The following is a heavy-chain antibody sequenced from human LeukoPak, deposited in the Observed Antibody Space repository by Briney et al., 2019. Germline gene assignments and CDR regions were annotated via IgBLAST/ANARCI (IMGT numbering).Heavy chain of an antibody. CDR3: ARGSAFGGYYSD. D-gene: IGHD3-22*01. J-gene: IGHJ4*02. CDR1: GGSFSGYY. V-gene: IGHV4-34*01. CDR2: INHSGST. Sequence: PSETLSLTCAVYGGSFSGYYWSWIRQPPGKGLEWIGEINHSGSTNYNPSLKSRVTISVDTSKNQFSLKLSSVTAADTAVYYCARGSAFGGYYSDWGQGTLVTVSS.